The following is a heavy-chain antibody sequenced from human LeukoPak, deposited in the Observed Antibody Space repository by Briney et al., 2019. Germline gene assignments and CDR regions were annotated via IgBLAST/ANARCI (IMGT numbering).Heavy chain of an antibody. D-gene: IGHD3-10*01. CDR2: ISYTRIT. CDR3: AKGGQYYYYIMDV. Sequence: SETLSLTCAVSGGSISTVGYYWTWIRQYPGKGLEWIGYISYTRITYYNPSLKRRLIISLDTSKRQFSLKLNSVTAADTATYYCAKGGQYYYYIMDVWGQGTTVTVSS. J-gene: IGHJ6*02. V-gene: IGHV4-31*11. CDR1: GGSISTVGYY.